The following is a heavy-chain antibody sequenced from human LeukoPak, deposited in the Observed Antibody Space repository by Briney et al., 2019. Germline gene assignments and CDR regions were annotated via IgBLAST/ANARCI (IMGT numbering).Heavy chain of an antibody. CDR1: GGSISNSNYY. J-gene: IGHJ4*02. CDR3: ARHRLTLSYASGVRGVHLDD. V-gene: IGHV4-39*07. Sequence: SETLSLTCTVSGGSISNSNYYWGWIRQPPGKGLEWIGNIYYSGSTYYNPSLKSRVTLSADTSKHQFSLKLSSVAAADTAVYYCARHRLTLSYASGVRGVHLDDWGQGTLVTVSS. CDR2: IYYSGST. D-gene: IGHD3-10*01.